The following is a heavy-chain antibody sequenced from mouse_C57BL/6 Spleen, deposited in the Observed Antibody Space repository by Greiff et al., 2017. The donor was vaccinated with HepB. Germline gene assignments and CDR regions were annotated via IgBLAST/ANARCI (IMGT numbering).Heavy chain of an antibody. CDR1: GFTFSSYG. CDR3: ARRGSSGPFAY. V-gene: IGHV5-6*01. CDR2: ISSGGSYT. J-gene: IGHJ3*01. Sequence: EVHLVESGGDLVKPGGSLKLSCAASGFTFSSYGMSWVRQTPDKRLEWVATISSGGSYTYYPDSVKGRFTISRDNAKNTLYLQMSSLKSEDTAMYYCARRGSSGPFAYWGQGTLVTVSA. D-gene: IGHD3-2*02.